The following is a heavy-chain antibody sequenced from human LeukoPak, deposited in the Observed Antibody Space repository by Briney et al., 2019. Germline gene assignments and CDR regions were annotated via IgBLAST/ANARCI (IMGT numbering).Heavy chain of an antibody. Sequence: PGRSLRLSCAASGLTFSSYGMHWVRQAPGKGLEWVAVISYDGSNKYYADSVKGRFTISRDNSKNTLYLQMNSLRAEDTAVYYCVKDSRSAAVYYYYGMDVWGKGTTVTVSS. D-gene: IGHD2-2*01. CDR2: ISYDGSNK. J-gene: IGHJ6*04. V-gene: IGHV3-30*18. CDR1: GLTFSSYG. CDR3: VKDSRSAAVYYYYGMDV.